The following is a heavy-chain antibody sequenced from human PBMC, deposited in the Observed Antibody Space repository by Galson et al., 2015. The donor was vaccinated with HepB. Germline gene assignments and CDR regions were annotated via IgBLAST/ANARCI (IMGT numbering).Heavy chain of an antibody. CDR3: ARDGDYYGLRPRGENDNWFDP. J-gene: IGHJ5*02. CDR2: TIPILGIA. D-gene: IGHD3-10*01. V-gene: IGHV1-69*04. Sequence: SVKVSCKASGGTFSSYTISWVRQAPGQGLEWMGRTIPILGIANYAQKFQGRVTITADKSTSTAYMELSSLRSEDTAVYYCARDGDYYGLRPRGENDNWFDPWGQGTLVTVSS. CDR1: GGTFSSYT.